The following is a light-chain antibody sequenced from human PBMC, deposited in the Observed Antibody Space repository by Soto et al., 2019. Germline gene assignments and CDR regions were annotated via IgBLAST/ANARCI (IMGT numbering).Light chain of an antibody. CDR1: QSVSSSY. Sequence: EIVLTQSPCTLSLSPWERSALSFMAIQSVSSSYLAWYQQKPGQAPRLLIYGASSRATGIPDRFSGSGSGTDFTLTISRLEPEDFAVYYCQQYGSSPRITFGQGTRLEIK. CDR3: QQYGSSPRIT. V-gene: IGKV3-20*01. CDR2: GAS. J-gene: IGKJ5*01.